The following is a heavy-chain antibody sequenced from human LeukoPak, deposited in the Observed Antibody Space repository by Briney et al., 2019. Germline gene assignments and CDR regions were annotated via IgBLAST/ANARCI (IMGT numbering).Heavy chain of an antibody. J-gene: IGHJ4*02. CDR1: GFTFDDYA. V-gene: IGHV3-9*01. CDR3: AKDIGVAAAGTVPDY. CDR2: ISWNSGSI. D-gene: IGHD6-13*01. Sequence: GGSLRLSCAASGFTFDDYAMHWVRQAPGKGLEWVSGISWNSGSIGYADSVKGRFTISRDNAKSSLYLQMNSLRAEGTALYYCAKDIGVAAAGTVPDYWGQGTLVTVSS.